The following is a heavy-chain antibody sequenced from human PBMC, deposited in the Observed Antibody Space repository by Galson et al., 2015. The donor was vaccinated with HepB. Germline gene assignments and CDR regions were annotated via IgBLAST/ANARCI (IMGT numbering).Heavy chain of an antibody. J-gene: IGHJ4*02. V-gene: IGHV3-15*01. CDR3: TTMTTGRAGQVDFDH. CDR1: GFIFANAW. D-gene: IGHD4-17*01. CDR2: IKSKIDDGTT. Sequence: SLRLSCATSGFIFANAWMSWVRQAPGKGLEWVGRIKSKIDDGTTDYAAPVKGKFTISRDDSKNTLYLQMNSLQTEDTAVYFCTTMTTGRAGQVDFDHWGQGTLVTVSS.